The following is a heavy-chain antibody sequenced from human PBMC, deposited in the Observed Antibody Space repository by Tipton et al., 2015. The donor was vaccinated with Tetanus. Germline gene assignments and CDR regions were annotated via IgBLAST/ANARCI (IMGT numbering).Heavy chain of an antibody. CDR1: GGSISGHY. CDR2: VYYSGTT. V-gene: IGHV4-59*11. CDR3: AGWELLNWNALDI. D-gene: IGHD2-15*01. Sequence: TLSLTCTVSGGSISGHYWSWIRQPPGKGLEWLGGVYYSGTTNYNPSLNSRATISVNTSRNQFSLKLTSVTAADTAVYYCAGWELLNWNALDIWGQGTGVTVSA. J-gene: IGHJ3*02.